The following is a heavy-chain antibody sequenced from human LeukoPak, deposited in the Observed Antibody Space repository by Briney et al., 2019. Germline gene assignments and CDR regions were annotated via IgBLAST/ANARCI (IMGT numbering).Heavy chain of an antibody. Sequence: GGSLRLSCAASGFTFSSYGMHWVRQAPGKGLEWVAYIRYDGSNKYYADSVKGRFTISSDNSKNTLYLQMNSLRAEDTAVYYCAASYSSGWSLDYWGQGTLVTVSS. CDR1: GFTFSSYG. CDR2: IRYDGSNK. D-gene: IGHD6-19*01. CDR3: AASYSSGWSLDY. V-gene: IGHV3-30*02. J-gene: IGHJ4*02.